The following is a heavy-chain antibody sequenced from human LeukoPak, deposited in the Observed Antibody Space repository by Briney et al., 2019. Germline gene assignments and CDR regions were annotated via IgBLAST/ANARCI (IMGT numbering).Heavy chain of an antibody. CDR1: RFTFSNYA. CDR2: IAHDSQIQ. Sequence: GGSLRLSCAASRFTFSNYAMHWVRQAPGKGLQWVAVIAHDSQIQLYAESVKGRFTISKDDSKNTLSLQMNDLKPEDTAVYYCARDPYRGVPGYLDNWGQGTLVTVSS. D-gene: IGHD3-10*01. V-gene: IGHV3-30*04. CDR3: ARDPYRGVPGYLDN. J-gene: IGHJ4*02.